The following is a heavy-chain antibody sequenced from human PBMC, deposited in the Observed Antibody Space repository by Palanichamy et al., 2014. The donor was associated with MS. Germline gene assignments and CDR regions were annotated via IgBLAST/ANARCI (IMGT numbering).Heavy chain of an antibody. D-gene: IGHD3-10*01. V-gene: IGHV1-69*06. CDR2: IIPIFGTA. J-gene: IGHJ5*02. CDR1: GGTFSSYA. Sequence: QVQLVQSGAEVKKPGSSVKVSCKASGGTFSSYAISWVRQAPGQGLEWMGGIIPIFGTANYAQKFQGRVTITADKSTSTAYMELSSLRSEDTAVYYCARVERITMVQGVIRSWFDPWGQGTLATVSS. CDR3: ARVERITMVQGVIRSWFDP.